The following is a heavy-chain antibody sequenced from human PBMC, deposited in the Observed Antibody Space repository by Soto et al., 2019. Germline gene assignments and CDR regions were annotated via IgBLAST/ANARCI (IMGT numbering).Heavy chain of an antibody. Sequence: HPGGSLRLSCVASGFTVSSNYMSWVRQAPGKGLEWVSAISGSGDSTYYTDSVKGRFTISRDNSKNTLYLQMNSLRAEDTAVYYCARRSSGWYFDYWGQATLVTGSS. V-gene: IGHV3-23*01. J-gene: IGHJ4*02. CDR3: ARRSSGWYFDY. D-gene: IGHD6-19*01. CDR2: ISGSGDST. CDR1: GFTVSSNY.